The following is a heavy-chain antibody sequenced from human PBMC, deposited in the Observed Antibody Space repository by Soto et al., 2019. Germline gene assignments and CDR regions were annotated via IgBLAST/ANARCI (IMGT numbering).Heavy chain of an antibody. CDR1: GFTFSSYW. D-gene: IGHD2-8*01. CDR2: INSDGSST. CDR3: ACLTKGGYFDY. V-gene: IGHV3-74*01. J-gene: IGHJ4*02. Sequence: GGSLRLSCAASGFTFSSYWMHWVRQATGKGLVWVSRINSDGSSTSYADSVKGRFAISRENAKNSLYLQMNSLRAEDTAVYYCACLTKGGYFDYWGQGTLVTVSS.